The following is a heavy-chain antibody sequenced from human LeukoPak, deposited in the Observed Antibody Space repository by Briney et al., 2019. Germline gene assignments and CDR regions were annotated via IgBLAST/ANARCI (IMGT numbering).Heavy chain of an antibody. CDR3: SSQISRGGN. CDR2: ITPDGSST. CDR1: GFSFSTYW. J-gene: IGHJ4*02. Sequence: GGSLRLSCAASGFSFSTYWMHWVRQIPGKGPEWVSHITPDGSSTNYADSVKGRFTISRDNAKNTLYLQMNSLRAEDTAVYYCSSQISRGGNWGQGTLVTVSS. D-gene: IGHD3-16*01. V-gene: IGHV3-74*01.